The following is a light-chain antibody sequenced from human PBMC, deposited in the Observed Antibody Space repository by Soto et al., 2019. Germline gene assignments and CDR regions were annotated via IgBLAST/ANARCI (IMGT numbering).Light chain of an antibody. CDR3: QQYNNWPRT. V-gene: IGKV3-15*01. CDR2: GAS. J-gene: IGKJ1*01. Sequence: ETVMTQSPATLSVSPGERATLSCRASQTITTNLAWYQQKFGQAPRLLIHGASTRATGIPARFSGSGSGTEFTLTISSLQSEDFAVHYCQQYNNWPRTFGQGTKVEIK. CDR1: QTITTN.